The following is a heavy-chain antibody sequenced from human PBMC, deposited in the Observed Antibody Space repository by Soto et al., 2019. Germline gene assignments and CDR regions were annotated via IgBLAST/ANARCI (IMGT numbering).Heavy chain of an antibody. CDR3: TTVPSDIVVVVDPNRFDP. CDR2: IKSKTDGGTT. Sequence: PGGSLRLSCAASGFTFSNAWMSWVRQAPGKGLEWVGRIKSKTDGGTTDYAAPVKGRFTISRDDSKNTLYLQMNSLKTEDTAVYYCTTVPSDIVVVVDPNRFDPWGQGTLVTVSS. CDR1: GFTFSNAW. V-gene: IGHV3-15*01. D-gene: IGHD2-15*01. J-gene: IGHJ5*02.